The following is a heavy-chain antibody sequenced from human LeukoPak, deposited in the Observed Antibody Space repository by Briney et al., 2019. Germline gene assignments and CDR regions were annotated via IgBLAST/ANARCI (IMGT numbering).Heavy chain of an antibody. CDR1: GFNINTYS. J-gene: IGHJ4*02. CDR2: IDNDDDPI. CDR3: VRGGTGDGNYFDY. Sequence: GGSLRLSCATSGFNINTYSPNWVRQTPGKGLEWLSYIDNDDDPIYYADSVKGRFTASRDNARNSLYLQLNSLRAEDTAIYYCVRGGTGDGNYFDYWRQGTLVTVSS. D-gene: IGHD7-27*01. V-gene: IGHV3-48*01.